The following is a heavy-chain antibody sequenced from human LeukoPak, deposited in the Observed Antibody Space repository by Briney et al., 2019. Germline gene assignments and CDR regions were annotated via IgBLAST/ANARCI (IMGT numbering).Heavy chain of an antibody. V-gene: IGHV4-59*12. D-gene: IGHD6-19*01. CDR1: GGSISSYY. CDR2: IYYSGST. J-gene: IGHJ4*02. Sequence: SETLSLTCTVSGGSISSYYWSWIRQPPGKGLEWIGYIYYSGSTNYNPSLKSRVTISVDTSKNQFSLKLSSVTAADTAVYYCARSYRQWLVDYWGQGTLVTVSS. CDR3: ARSYRQWLVDY.